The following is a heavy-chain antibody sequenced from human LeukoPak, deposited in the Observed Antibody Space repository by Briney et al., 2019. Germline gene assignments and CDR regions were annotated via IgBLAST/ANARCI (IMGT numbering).Heavy chain of an antibody. CDR3: ARRGDIVVVPAALDGHDY. V-gene: IGHV4-34*01. J-gene: IGHJ4*02. Sequence: SETLSLTCAVYGGSFSGYYWSWIRQPPGKGLEWIGEINHSGSTKYNPSLKSRVTISVDTSKNQFSLKLSSVTASDTAVYYCARRGDIVVVPAALDGHDYWGQGTLVTVSS. CDR1: GGSFSGYY. D-gene: IGHD2-2*01. CDR2: INHSGST.